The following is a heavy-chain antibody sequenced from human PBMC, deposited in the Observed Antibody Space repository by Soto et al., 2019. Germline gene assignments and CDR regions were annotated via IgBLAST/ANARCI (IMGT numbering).Heavy chain of an antibody. Sequence: QVQLQESGPGLVKPSQTLSLTCTVSGGSISSGGYYWSWIRQHPGKGLEWIGYIYYSGSTYYNPXLESRVTISVXXSXNXXSLKLSSVTDADTAVYYCASSNYYDILTGHTHFDYWGQGTLVTVSS. D-gene: IGHD3-9*01. CDR2: IYYSGST. J-gene: IGHJ4*02. CDR1: GGSISSGGYY. CDR3: ASSNYYDILTGHTHFDY. V-gene: IGHV4-31*03.